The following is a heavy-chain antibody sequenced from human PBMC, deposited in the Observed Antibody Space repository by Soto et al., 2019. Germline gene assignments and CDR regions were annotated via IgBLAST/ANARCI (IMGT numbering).Heavy chain of an antibody. CDR3: ARARVGSGWYFSIDY. D-gene: IGHD6-13*01. CDR1: GYTFSRYG. CDR2: ISAYNGHT. J-gene: IGHJ4*02. V-gene: IGHV1-18*04. Sequence: QVQLVQSGAGVKRHGASVKVSCKDPGYTFSRYGISWVRQPPGEVLGGMGWISAYNGHTNYAQKLQGRVTMPRDTTKSTAYMELNSLRSDDTAVYYCARARVGSGWYFSIDYWGQGTLVTVSS.